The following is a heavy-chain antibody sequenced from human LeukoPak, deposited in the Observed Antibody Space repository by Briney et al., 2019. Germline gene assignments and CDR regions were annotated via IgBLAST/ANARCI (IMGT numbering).Heavy chain of an antibody. V-gene: IGHV5-51*01. Sequence: GESLKISCKASGYTFINYWIGWVRQMPGKGLEWMGIIYPGDSDTRYSPSFQGQVTISADKSISTAYLQWSSLKASDTAMYYCARYGYYYDSSGYYGGGHWGQGTLVTVSS. CDR1: GYTFINYW. CDR2: IYPGDSDT. D-gene: IGHD3-22*01. CDR3: ARYGYYYDSSGYYGGGH. J-gene: IGHJ4*02.